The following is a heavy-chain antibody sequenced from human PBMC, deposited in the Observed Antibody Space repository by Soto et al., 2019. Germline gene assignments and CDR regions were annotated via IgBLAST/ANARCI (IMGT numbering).Heavy chain of an antibody. Sequence: EVQLVESGGGLVKPGGSLRLSCAASGFTFSSYSMNWVRQAPGKGLEWVSSISSSSSYIYYADSVKGRFTISRDNAKNSLYLQMNSLRAEDTAVYYCAREMEQQLVPFFDYWGQGTLVTVSS. CDR1: GFTFSSYS. CDR3: AREMEQQLVPFFDY. D-gene: IGHD6-13*01. V-gene: IGHV3-21*01. J-gene: IGHJ4*02. CDR2: ISSSSSYI.